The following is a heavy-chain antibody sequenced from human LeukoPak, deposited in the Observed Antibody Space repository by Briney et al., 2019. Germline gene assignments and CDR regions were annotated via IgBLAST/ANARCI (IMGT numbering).Heavy chain of an antibody. V-gene: IGHV3-21*01. CDR1: GFTFSDYG. Sequence: GGSLRLSCAASGFTFSDYGMVWVRQAPGKGLEWVSSISSSSSYIYYADSVKGRFTISRDNAKNSLYLQMNSLRAEDTAVYYCARDKRFLEWLFDYWGQGTLVTVSS. J-gene: IGHJ4*02. CDR2: ISSSSSYI. CDR3: ARDKRFLEWLFDY. D-gene: IGHD3-3*01.